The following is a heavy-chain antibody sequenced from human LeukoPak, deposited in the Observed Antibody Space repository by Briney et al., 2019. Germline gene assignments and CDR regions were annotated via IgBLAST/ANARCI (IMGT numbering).Heavy chain of an antibody. Sequence: PGGSLRLSCAASGFTFSSYSMNWVRQAPGKGLEWVSSISSSSSYIYYADSVKGRFTISRDNAKNSLYLQMNSLRAEDTAVYYCARVGYCSSTSCYTAGSPAFDYWGQGTLVTVSS. CDR2: ISSSSSYI. V-gene: IGHV3-21*01. D-gene: IGHD2-2*02. CDR3: ARVGYCSSTSCYTAGSPAFDY. CDR1: GFTFSSYS. J-gene: IGHJ4*02.